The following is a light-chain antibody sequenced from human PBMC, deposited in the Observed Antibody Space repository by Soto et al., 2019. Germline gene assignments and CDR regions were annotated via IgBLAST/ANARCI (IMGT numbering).Light chain of an antibody. Sequence: DIQMTQSPSSLSAFVGDRVTITCRTSQIISSSLNWYQQKPGKAPKLLIYSASSLQSGVPSRFSGSGSGTDFTLTISSLQPEEVATYYGQKYNIAPRTFGQGTKVDIK. CDR1: QIISSS. CDR3: QKYNIAPRT. V-gene: IGKV1-39*01. J-gene: IGKJ1*01. CDR2: SAS.